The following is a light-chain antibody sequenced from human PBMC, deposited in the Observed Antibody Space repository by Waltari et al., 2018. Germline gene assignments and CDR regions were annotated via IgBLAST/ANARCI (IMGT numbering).Light chain of an antibody. J-gene: IGLJ2*01. CDR1: SSDMGGYNY. CDR3: SSYSDSSALDVV. V-gene: IGLV2-14*03. Sequence: QSALTQPASVSGSPGQSITISCTGTSSDMGGYNYVSWYQQHPGKAPKLLIYDVTTRPSGISNRFSGSKSAYTAPLTISGLQAEDEADYYCSSYSDSSALDVVFGGGTTVTVL. CDR2: DVT.